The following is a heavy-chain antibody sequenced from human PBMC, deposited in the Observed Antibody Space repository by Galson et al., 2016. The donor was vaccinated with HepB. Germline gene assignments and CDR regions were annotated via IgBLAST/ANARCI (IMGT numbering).Heavy chain of an antibody. D-gene: IGHD1-20*01. CDR1: GFTFSSYW. Sequence: SLRLSCAASGFTFSSYWMNWVRQAPGKGLEWVSIIYISGSTYYADSVKGRFTVSRDNAKNALYLQMNSLRVVDTAVYYCARTITGTPWHHYYYGMDVWGQGTTVSVSS. V-gene: IGHV3-66*01. J-gene: IGHJ6*02. CDR3: ARTITGTPWHHYYYGMDV. CDR2: IYISGST.